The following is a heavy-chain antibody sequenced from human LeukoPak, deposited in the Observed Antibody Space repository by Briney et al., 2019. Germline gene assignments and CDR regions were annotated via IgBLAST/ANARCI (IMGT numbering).Heavy chain of an antibody. CDR3: ARDPAVAGTQSWFDY. D-gene: IGHD6-19*01. V-gene: IGHV4-4*07. CDR1: GGSISSYY. CDR2: IYTSGST. J-gene: IGHJ4*02. Sequence: SETLSLTCTVSGGSISSYYWNWIRQPAGKGLEWIGRIYTSGSTNYNPSLKSRVTMSVDTSKNQFSLKLSSVTAADTAVYYCARDPAVAGTQSWFDYWGQGTLVTVSS.